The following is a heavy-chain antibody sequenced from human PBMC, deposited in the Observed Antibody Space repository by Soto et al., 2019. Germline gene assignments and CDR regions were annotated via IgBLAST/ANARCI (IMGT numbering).Heavy chain of an antibody. Sequence: QVQLVQSGAEEKKPGASVKVSCKASGYTFTSYAMHWVRQAPGQRLEWMGWINAGSGNTKCSQKFQGRVTITRDTSASTAYMELSSLRSEDTAVYYCARSIVVVTALDYWGQGTLVTVSS. D-gene: IGHD2-21*02. CDR3: ARSIVVVTALDY. CDR2: INAGSGNT. V-gene: IGHV1-3*05. J-gene: IGHJ4*02. CDR1: GYTFTSYA.